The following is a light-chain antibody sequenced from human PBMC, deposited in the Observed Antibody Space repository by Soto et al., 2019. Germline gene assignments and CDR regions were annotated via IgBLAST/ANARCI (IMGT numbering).Light chain of an antibody. Sequence: QSVLTQPPSASGTPGQRVTISCSGSRSNIGSSNVYWYQQLPGTAPKLLIYKNSQRPSWVSDRFSGSKSDTSASLAISVLRSEDEADDYCAAWDDSLSGAVFGGGTQLTVL. CDR3: AAWDDSLSGAV. J-gene: IGLJ7*01. V-gene: IGLV1-47*01. CDR2: KNS. CDR1: RSNIGSSN.